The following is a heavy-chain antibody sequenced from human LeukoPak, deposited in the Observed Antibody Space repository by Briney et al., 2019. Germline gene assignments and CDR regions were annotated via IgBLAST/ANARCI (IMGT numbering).Heavy chain of an antibody. J-gene: IGHJ4*02. CDR2: INVGNGNT. Sequence: ASVKVSCKASGYTFTTYSIHWVRQAPGQGLEWMAWINVGNGNTKYSQKFQGRVTITTDTSASTAYMELSSLRSEDTAVYYCARVPIVGATVGDYWGQGTLVTVSS. D-gene: IGHD1-26*01. CDR3: ARVPIVGATVGDY. V-gene: IGHV1-3*01. CDR1: GYTFTTYS.